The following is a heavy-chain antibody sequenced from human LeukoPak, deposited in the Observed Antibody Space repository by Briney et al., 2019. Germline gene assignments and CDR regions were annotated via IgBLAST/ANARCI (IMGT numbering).Heavy chain of an antibody. CDR2: IYYSGRT. J-gene: IGHJ6*04. V-gene: IGHV4-59*01. Sequence: SETLSLTCTVSLGSLSNYYWTWLRQPPGKGLEWIGYIYYSGRTNYNPSLRSRATISVDTSKKQFSLNLSSVTAADTALYYCARVATMVRGSNGMDVWGKGTTVTVSS. CDR1: LGSLSNYY. D-gene: IGHD3-10*01. CDR3: ARVATMVRGSNGMDV.